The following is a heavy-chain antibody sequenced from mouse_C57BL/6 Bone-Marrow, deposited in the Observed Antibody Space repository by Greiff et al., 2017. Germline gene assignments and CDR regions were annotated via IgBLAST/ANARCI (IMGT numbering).Heavy chain of an antibody. CDR3: ARDPITTVVADWYFDV. V-gene: IGHV3-6*01. D-gene: IGHD1-1*01. CDR2: ISYDGSN. J-gene: IGHJ1*03. Sequence: EVQLVESGPGLVKPSPSLSLTCSVTGYSITSGYYWNWIRQFPGNKLEWMGYISYDGSNNYNPSLKNRISITRDTSKNQFFLKLNSVTTEDTATYYCARDPITTVVADWYFDVWGTGTTVTVSS. CDR1: GYSITSGYY.